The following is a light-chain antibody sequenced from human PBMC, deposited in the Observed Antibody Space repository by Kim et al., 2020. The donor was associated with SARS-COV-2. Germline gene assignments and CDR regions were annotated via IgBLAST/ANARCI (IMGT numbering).Light chain of an antibody. J-gene: IGLJ3*02. V-gene: IGLV6-57*04. CDR1: SGNIASNY. CDR2: ENN. CDR3: QSFHSGNQV. Sequence: NFMLTQPHSVSGSPGKTITISCTRSSGNIASNYVQWYQQRPGSAPTTLIYENNQRPSGVPDRFSGSIDSSSNSASLTISGLKTEDEADYYCQSFHSGNQVFGGGTQLTVL.